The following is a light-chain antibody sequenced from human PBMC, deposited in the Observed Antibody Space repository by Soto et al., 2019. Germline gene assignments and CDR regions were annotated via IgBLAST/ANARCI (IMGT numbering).Light chain of an antibody. V-gene: IGKV3D-15*01. J-gene: IGKJ5*01. CDR3: QQYDTSPIT. CDR1: ESVSRN. Sequence: EVVMTQSPATLSVSPGERATLSCRASESVSRNLAWYQQKPGQAPRLLIYGASSRATGIPDRFSGSGSGTDFTLTITPLEPEDFVVYFCQQYDTSPITFGQGTRLEIK. CDR2: GAS.